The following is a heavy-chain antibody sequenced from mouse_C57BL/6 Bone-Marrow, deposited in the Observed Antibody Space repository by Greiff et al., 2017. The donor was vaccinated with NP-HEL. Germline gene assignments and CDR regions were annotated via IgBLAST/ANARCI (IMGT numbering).Heavy chain of an antibody. CDR1: GFNIKDDY. J-gene: IGHJ4*01. D-gene: IGHD1-1*01. CDR2: IDPENGDT. Sequence: VQLQQSGAELVRPGASVKLSCTASGFNIKDDYMHLVKQRPEQGLEWIGWIDPENGDTEYASKFQGKATITADTSSNTAYLQLSSLTSEDTAVYYCTTWPDYYGSSRGCYAMDYWGQGTSVTVSS. CDR3: TTWPDYYGSSRGCYAMDY. V-gene: IGHV14-4*01.